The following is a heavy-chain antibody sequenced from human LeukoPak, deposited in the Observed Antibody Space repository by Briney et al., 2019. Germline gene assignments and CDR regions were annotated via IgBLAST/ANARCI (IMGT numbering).Heavy chain of an antibody. Sequence: SETLSLTCTVSGGSISSSSHYWGWIRQPPGKGLEWIGSIYYSGSTYYNPSLKSRVTISVDTSKNQFSLKLSSVTAADTAVYYCARGAYYYDSSLPISWGQGTLVTVSS. V-gene: IGHV4-39*07. D-gene: IGHD3-22*01. CDR1: GGSISSSSHY. J-gene: IGHJ4*02. CDR3: ARGAYYYDSSLPIS. CDR2: IYYSGST.